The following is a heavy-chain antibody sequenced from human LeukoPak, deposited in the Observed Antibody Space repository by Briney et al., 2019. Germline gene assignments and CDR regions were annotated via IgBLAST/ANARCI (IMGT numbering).Heavy chain of an antibody. CDR1: GFTFSSYA. V-gene: IGHV3-23*01. J-gene: IGHJ4*02. CDR2: MDNSGRNT. D-gene: IGHD6-13*01. Sequence: GGSLRLSCAASGFTFSSYAMNWGRHPPAKGLELVSAMDNSGRNTFYADSVKGRFTISRDNSKNTLYLQMNSLRAEDTPVYYCAKVYLVSLHLDYWGQGTLVTVSS. CDR3: AKVYLVSLHLDY.